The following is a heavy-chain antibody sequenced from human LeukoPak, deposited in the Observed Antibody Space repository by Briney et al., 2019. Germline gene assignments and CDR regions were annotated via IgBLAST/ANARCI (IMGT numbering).Heavy chain of an antibody. CDR2: IYSGGST. D-gene: IGHD6-19*01. CDR3: ARGLTVAGTSDYFAD. Sequence: GGSLRLSCAPSGFSFSNYAMNWVRQAPGKGLEWVSTIYSGGSTSYGDAVKGRFIISRDNSKNTLHLQMNTLRAEDSAVYYCARGLTVAGTSDYFADWGQGTLVTVSS. CDR1: GFSFSNYA. J-gene: IGHJ4*02. V-gene: IGHV3-66*01.